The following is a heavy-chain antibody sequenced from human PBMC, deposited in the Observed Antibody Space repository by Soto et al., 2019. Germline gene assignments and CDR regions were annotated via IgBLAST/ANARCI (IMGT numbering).Heavy chain of an antibody. V-gene: IGHV1-24*01. CDR1: GYSLTELS. D-gene: IGHD4-17*01. CDR3: ARAPTTVTPYWYFDL. J-gene: IGHJ2*01. Sequence: ASVKVSCKVSGYSLTELSMHLVRQAPGKGLEWMGCINPDDGGTIYAQKFQGWVTMTGDTSINTAYMELSRLRSDDTAVYYCARAPTTVTPYWYFDLWGRGTLVTVSS. CDR2: INPDDGGT.